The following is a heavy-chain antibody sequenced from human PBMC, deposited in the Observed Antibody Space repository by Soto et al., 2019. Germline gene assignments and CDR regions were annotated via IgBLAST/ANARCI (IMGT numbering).Heavy chain of an antibody. CDR3: AKDRQPDGIWTFDS. Sequence: EVQLLESGGHLVQPGGSLRLSCAASGFTFSTYTMNWVRQAPGKGLEWVSGIGCCSGSGTYYADFVKGRFTISRDNSKNMVFLQMNGLRAEDTAVYYCAKDRQPDGIWTFDSWGQGTPVTGSS. D-gene: IGHD3-9*01. J-gene: IGHJ4*02. CDR2: IGCCSGSGT. V-gene: IGHV3-23*01. CDR1: GFTFSTYT.